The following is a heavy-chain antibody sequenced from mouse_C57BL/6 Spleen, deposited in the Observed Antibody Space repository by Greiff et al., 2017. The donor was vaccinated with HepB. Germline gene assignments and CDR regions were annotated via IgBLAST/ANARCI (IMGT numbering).Heavy chain of an antibody. V-gene: IGHV1-76*01. Sequence: QVQLQQSGAELVRPGASVKLSCKASGYTFTDYYINWVKQRPGQGLEWIARIYPGSGNTYYNEKFKGKATLTAEKSSSTAYMQLSSLTSEDSAVYFCARWGLGWMDYWGQGTSVTVSS. CDR2: IYPGSGNT. CDR3: ARWGLGWMDY. CDR1: GYTFTDYY. D-gene: IGHD4-1*01. J-gene: IGHJ4*01.